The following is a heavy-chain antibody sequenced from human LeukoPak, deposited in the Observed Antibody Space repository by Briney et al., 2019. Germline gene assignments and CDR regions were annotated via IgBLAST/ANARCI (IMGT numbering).Heavy chain of an antibody. J-gene: IGHJ5*02. D-gene: IGHD2-21*01. CDR3: ARATIKRNWFDP. CDR1: GDSISSYY. V-gene: IGHV4-59*01. CDR2: VHSSGIT. Sequence: SETLSLTCSVSGDSISSYYWSWIRQPPGKGLEWIGYVHSSGITKYNPSLKSRVTISLDTSKNQFSLKLSSVTAADTAVYYCARATIKRNWFDPWGQGTLVTVSS.